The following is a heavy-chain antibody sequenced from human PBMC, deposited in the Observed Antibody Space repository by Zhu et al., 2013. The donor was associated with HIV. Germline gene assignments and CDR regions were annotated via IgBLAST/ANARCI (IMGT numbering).Heavy chain of an antibody. CDR1: GYIFSTHG. V-gene: IGHV1-18*01. Sequence: QVQLVQSGAEVKKPGDSVKVSCTTSGYIFSTHGITWVRQAPGQGLEWMGWSSTYNGNTNYAQKLQGRVSMTMETSTNTAYMELRTLRSDDTAVYYCARVAPSDYYYYMDVWGKGTTVTVSS. CDR2: SSTYNGNT. J-gene: IGHJ6*03. CDR3: ARVAPSDYYYYMDV.